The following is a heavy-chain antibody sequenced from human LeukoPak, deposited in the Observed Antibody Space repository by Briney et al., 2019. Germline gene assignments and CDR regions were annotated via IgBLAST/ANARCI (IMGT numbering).Heavy chain of an antibody. CDR3: ARDVTYYYDSSGYP. CDR2: ISSSSSTI. CDR1: GFTFSSYS. V-gene: IGHV3-48*04. D-gene: IGHD3-22*01. J-gene: IGHJ5*02. Sequence: GGSLRLSCAASGFTFSSYSMNWVRQAPGKGLEWVSYISSSSSTIYYADSVKGRFTIARDNAKNSLYLQMNSLRAEDTAAYYCARDVTYYYDSSGYPWGQGTLVTVSS.